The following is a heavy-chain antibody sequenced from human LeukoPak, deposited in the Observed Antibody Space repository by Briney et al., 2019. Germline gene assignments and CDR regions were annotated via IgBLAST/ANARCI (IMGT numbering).Heavy chain of an antibody. Sequence: GGALRLSCAASGFTFSSYGMHWVRQAPGKGLEWVAFIRYDGSNKYYADSVKGRFTISRDNSKNTLYLQMNSLRAEDTAVYYCAKDQLWFGELLYYFDYWGQGTLVTVSS. CDR3: AKDQLWFGELLYYFDY. CDR2: IRYDGSNK. D-gene: IGHD3-10*01. J-gene: IGHJ4*02. CDR1: GFTFSSYG. V-gene: IGHV3-30*02.